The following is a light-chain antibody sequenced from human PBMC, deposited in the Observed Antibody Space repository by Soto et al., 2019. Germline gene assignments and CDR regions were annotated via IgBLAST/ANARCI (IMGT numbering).Light chain of an antibody. Sequence: QSALTQPPSVSGSPGPSVTISCTGTSSDVGSYNRVSWYQQPPGTAPKVMIYEVSNRPSGVPDRFSGSKSGNTASLTISGLQAEDEADYYCCSYAGDLALFGGGTKVTVL. CDR3: CSYAGDLAL. V-gene: IGLV2-18*02. CDR1: SSDVGSYNR. J-gene: IGLJ2*01. CDR2: EVS.